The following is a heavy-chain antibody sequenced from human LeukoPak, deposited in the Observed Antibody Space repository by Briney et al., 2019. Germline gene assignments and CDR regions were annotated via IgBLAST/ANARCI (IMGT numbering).Heavy chain of an antibody. D-gene: IGHD2-2*01. CDR2: ISYDGSNK. CDR3: ARAQCSSTSCYRFEF. Sequence: GGSLRLSCAASRFTFSSHAMHWVRQAPGKGLEWVAVISYDGSNKNYADSVKGRFTISRDNSKNTLYLQMSTLRAEDTAVYYCARAQCSSTSCYRFEFWGQGTLVTVSS. J-gene: IGHJ4*02. CDR1: RFTFSSHA. V-gene: IGHV3-30*04.